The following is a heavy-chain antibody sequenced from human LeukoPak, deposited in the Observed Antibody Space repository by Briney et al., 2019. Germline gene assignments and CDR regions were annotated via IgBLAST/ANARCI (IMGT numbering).Heavy chain of an antibody. V-gene: IGHV4-39*01. D-gene: IGHD5-18*01. Sequence: PSETLSLTCTVSGGSISSRSYYWGWVRQAPGKGLEWIGSVDHSGSTYYNPSLKRRVTIALDTSKNQFSLSLSYVTAADTAVYYCARLSGQLCLPGSFFDYWGQGTLVTVSS. J-gene: IGHJ4*02. CDR1: GGSISSRSYY. CDR3: ARLSGQLCLPGSFFDY. CDR2: VDHSGST.